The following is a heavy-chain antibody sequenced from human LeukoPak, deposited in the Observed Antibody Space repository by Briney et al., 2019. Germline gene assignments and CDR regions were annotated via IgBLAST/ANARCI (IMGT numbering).Heavy chain of an antibody. CDR3: AGAIVGAATAFDI. Sequence: GESLKISGKGSGYSFTSYWIGWVRQMPEKGLEWMGIIYPGDSETRYSPSFQGQVTISADKSISTAYLQWSSLKASDTAMYYCAGAIVGAATAFDIWGQGTMVTVSS. V-gene: IGHV5-51*01. D-gene: IGHD1-26*01. CDR1: GYSFTSYW. J-gene: IGHJ3*02. CDR2: IYPGDSET.